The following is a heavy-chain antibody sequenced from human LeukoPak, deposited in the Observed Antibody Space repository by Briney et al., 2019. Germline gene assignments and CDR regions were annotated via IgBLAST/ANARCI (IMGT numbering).Heavy chain of an antibody. D-gene: IGHD3-22*01. CDR1: GFIFSSHW. J-gene: IGHJ3*02. V-gene: IGHV3-7*05. CDR2: IHEDGSDK. Sequence: PGGSLRLSCAASGFIFSSHWMNWVRQAPGKGLEWVANIHEDGSDKYYVDSVKGRFTVSRDNARNSLYLQMNSLRAEDTAVYYCAKALLDYYDSSGYSLDAFDIWGQGTMVTVSS. CDR3: AKALLDYYDSSGYSLDAFDI.